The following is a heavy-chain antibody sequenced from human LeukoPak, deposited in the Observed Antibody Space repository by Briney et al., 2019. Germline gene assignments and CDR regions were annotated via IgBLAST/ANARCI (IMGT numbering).Heavy chain of an antibody. D-gene: IGHD3-10*01. CDR2: IRCKAYGGTT. J-gene: IGHJ5*02. CDR3: SRGYYYGSGTPVWFDP. CDR1: GFTFGDYV. V-gene: IGHV3-49*04. Sequence: PGRSLRLSCTASGFTFGDYVMSWVRQAPGKGLEWVGFIRCKAYGGTTEYAASVKGRFTISRDDSKSIAYLQMNILKTEDTAVYYCSRGYYYGSGTPVWFDPWGQGTLVTVSS.